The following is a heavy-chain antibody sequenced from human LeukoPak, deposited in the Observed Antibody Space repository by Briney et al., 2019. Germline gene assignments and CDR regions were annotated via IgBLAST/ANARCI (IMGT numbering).Heavy chain of an antibody. J-gene: IGHJ4*02. CDR2: ISSSSSYI. V-gene: IGHV3-21*01. CDR1: GFTFSSYS. D-gene: IGHD4-23*01. CDR3: ARDQGGTSGGGDY. Sequence: GESLRLSCAASGFTFSSYSMNWVRQAPGKGLEWVSSISSSSSYIYYADSVKGRFTISRDNAKNSLYLQMNSLRAEDTAVYYCARDQGGTSGGGDYWGQGTLVTVSS.